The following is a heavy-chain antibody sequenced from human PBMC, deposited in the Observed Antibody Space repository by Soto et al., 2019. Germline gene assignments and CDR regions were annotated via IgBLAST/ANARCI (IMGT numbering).Heavy chain of an antibody. Sequence: SQTLSHTCAISGDSVSSNSAAWNWIRQSPSRGLEWLGRTYYRSKWYNDYAVSVKSRITINPDTSKNQFSLQLNSVTPEDTAVYYCASSSWLAEYFQHWGQGTLVTVSS. CDR2: TYYRSKWYN. D-gene: IGHD6-13*01. CDR3: ASSSWLAEYFQH. CDR1: GDSVSSNSAA. J-gene: IGHJ1*01. V-gene: IGHV6-1*01.